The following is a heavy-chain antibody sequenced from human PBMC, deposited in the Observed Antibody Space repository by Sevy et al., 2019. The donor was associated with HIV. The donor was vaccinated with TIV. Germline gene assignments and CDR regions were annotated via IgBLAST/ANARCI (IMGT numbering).Heavy chain of an antibody. V-gene: IGHV3-23*01. CDR1: GFTFSSYA. J-gene: IGHJ6*02. Sequence: GGSLRLSCAASGFTFSSYAMSWVRQAPGKGLEWVSAISGSGGSTYYADSVKGRFTISRDNSKNTLYLQMNSLRAEDTAVYYXXKGGPRXTIXXXXXGPEDXXXGXXVXXXGTTVTVSS. D-gene: IGHD3-3*01. CDR2: ISGSGGST. CDR3: XKGGPRXTIXXXXXGPEDXXXGXXV.